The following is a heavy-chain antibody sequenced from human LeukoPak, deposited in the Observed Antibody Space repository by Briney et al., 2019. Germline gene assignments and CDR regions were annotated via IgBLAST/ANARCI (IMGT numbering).Heavy chain of an antibody. Sequence: PGGSLRLSCAASGFTFRSYWMHWVRQGPGKGLEWVSYISSSSSTIYYADSVKGRFTISRDNAKNSLYLQMNSLRAEDTAVYYCARGSTYYDSSGQVPFDYWGQGTLVTVSS. CDR3: ARGSTYYDSSGQVPFDY. J-gene: IGHJ4*02. D-gene: IGHD3-22*01. V-gene: IGHV3-48*01. CDR2: ISSSSSTI. CDR1: GFTFRSYW.